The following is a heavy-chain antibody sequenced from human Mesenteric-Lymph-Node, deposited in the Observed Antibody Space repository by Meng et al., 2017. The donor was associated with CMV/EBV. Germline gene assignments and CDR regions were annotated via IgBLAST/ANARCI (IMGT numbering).Heavy chain of an antibody. CDR1: GFTVSSNY. J-gene: IGHJ4*02. Sequence: GGSLRLSCAASGFTVSSNYMTWVRQAPGKGLEWVSVIYSGGSTYYADSVKGRFTISRDNSKNTLYLQMNSLRAEDTAVYYCAREGAYGSGSYYKYYFDYWGQGTLVTVSS. V-gene: IGHV3-53*01. D-gene: IGHD3-10*01. CDR3: AREGAYGSGSYYKYYFDY. CDR2: IYSGGST.